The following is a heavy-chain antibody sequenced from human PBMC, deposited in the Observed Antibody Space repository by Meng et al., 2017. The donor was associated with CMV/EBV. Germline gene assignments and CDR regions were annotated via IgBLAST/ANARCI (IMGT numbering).Heavy chain of an antibody. CDR2: ISSNGRTM. J-gene: IGHJ3*02. V-gene: IGHV3-48*03. CDR3: ARLAGCSSTTCQERDAFDI. CDR1: GFTFCHYE. Sequence: GESLKISCAVSGFTFCHYEMTWVRQAPGKGLEWICFISSNGRTMYYADSVRGRFAISRDNAKNSLFLQMNDLTAEDTAVYYCARLAGCSSTTCQERDAFDIWGQGTMVTVSS. D-gene: IGHD2/OR15-2a*01.